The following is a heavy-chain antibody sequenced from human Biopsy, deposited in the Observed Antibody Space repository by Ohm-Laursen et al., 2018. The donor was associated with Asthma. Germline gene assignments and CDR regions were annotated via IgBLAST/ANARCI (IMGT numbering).Heavy chain of an antibody. CDR1: GGSVSTGSYY. CDR2: IYYTGSD. V-gene: IGHV4-61*01. J-gene: IGHJ6*02. D-gene: IGHD3-10*01. CDR3: ARGPNYHGSGRAPIGMDV. Sequence: TLSLTCTVSGGSVSTGSYYWSWIRQPPGKGLEWLGYIYYTGSDNYNPSLKSRVTISVDTSKNQFSLRLNSVTAADTAVYYCARGPNYHGSGRAPIGMDVWGQGATVTVSS.